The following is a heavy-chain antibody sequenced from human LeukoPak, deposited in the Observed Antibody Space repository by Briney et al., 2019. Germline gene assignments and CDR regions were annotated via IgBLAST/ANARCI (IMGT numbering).Heavy chain of an antibody. V-gene: IGHV4-39*01. CDR3: ARHYYYGSASYYFIDY. CDR2: IYYSGNT. D-gene: IGHD3-10*01. CDR1: GDSISTSNSY. J-gene: IGHJ4*02. Sequence: SETLSLTCSVSGDSISTSNSYWGWIRQPPGKGLEWIGSIYYSGNTYYNASLKSRVTISVDTSKNHFSLKLSSVTAADTAVYYCARHYYYGSASYYFIDYWGQGTLVTVSS.